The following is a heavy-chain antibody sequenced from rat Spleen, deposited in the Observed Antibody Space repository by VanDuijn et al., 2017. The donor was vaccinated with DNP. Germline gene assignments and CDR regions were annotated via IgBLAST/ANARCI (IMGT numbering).Heavy chain of an antibody. V-gene: IGHV5-58*01. CDR1: GFTFNNYW. J-gene: IGHJ2*01. D-gene: IGHD1-2*01. CDR3: ASWAPIAPLSTSNY. Sequence: EVQLVESGGDLVQPGRSLRLSCVASGFTFNNYWMIWIRQVPGKGLDWVASITSGGGSTYYPDSVKGRFTISRDNAENTVYLQMSSLRSEDTATYYCASWAPIAPLSTSNYWGQGVMVTVSS. CDR2: ITSGGGST.